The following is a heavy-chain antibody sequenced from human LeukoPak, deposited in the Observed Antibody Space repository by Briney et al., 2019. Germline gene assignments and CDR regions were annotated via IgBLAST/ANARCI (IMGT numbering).Heavy chain of an antibody. Sequence: SETLSLTCTVSGGSISSSSYYWGWIRQPPGKGLEWTGSIYYSGSTYYNPSLKSRVTISVDTSKNQFSLKLSSVTAADTAVYYCARPLYYGSGSYHPFDPWGQGTLVTVSS. CDR2: IYYSGST. CDR1: GGSISSSSYY. J-gene: IGHJ5*02. D-gene: IGHD3-10*01. CDR3: ARPLYYGSGSYHPFDP. V-gene: IGHV4-39*01.